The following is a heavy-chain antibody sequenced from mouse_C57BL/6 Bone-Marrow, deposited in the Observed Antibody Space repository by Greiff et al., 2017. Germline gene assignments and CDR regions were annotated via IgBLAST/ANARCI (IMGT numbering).Heavy chain of an antibody. Sequence: VQLQQSGAELVRPGTSVKVSCKASGYAFTNYLIEWVKQRPGQGLEWIGVINPGSGGTNYNEKFKGKATLTADKSSSTAYMQLSSLTSEDSAVYFCARAGRIGYWGQGTTLTVSS. CDR2: INPGSGGT. CDR1: GYAFTNYL. CDR3: ARAGRIGY. V-gene: IGHV1-54*01. J-gene: IGHJ2*01. D-gene: IGHD1-1*01.